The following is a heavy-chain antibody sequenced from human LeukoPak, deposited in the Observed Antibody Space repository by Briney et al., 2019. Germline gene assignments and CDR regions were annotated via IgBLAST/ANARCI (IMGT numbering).Heavy chain of an antibody. V-gene: IGHV4-34*01. CDR2: INHSGST. J-gene: IGHJ4*02. CDR1: GGSFSGYY. Sequence: SETLSLTCAVYGGSFSGYYWSWIRQPPGKGLEWIGEINHSGSTNYNPSLKSRVTISVDTSKNQFSLKLSSVTAADTAVYYCASRWDSSGYYYDYWGQGTLVTVSP. CDR3: ASRWDSSGYYYDY. D-gene: IGHD3-22*01.